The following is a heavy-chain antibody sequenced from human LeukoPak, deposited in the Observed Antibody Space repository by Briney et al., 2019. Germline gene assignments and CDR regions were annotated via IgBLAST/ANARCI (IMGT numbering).Heavy chain of an antibody. V-gene: IGHV3-23*01. J-gene: IGHJ4*02. CDR3: AKSPRGSWYPFDY. CDR2: ISGSGGST. D-gene: IGHD6-13*01. Sequence: SGGSLRLSCAASGFTFSSYAMSWVRQAPGKGLEWVSAISGSGGSTYYADSVKGRPTISRDNSKNTLYLQMNSLRAEDTAVYYCAKSPRGSWYPFDYWGQGTLVTVSS. CDR1: GFTFSSYA.